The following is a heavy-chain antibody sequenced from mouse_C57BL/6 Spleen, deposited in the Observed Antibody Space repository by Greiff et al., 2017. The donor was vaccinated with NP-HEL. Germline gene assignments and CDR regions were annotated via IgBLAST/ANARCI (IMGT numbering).Heavy chain of an antibody. CDR1: GYTFTSYW. J-gene: IGHJ2*01. Sequence: QVQLQQPGAELVKPGASVKLSCKASGYTFTSYWMHWVKQRPGQGLEWIGMIHPNSGSTNYNEKFKSKATLTVDKSSSTAYMQLSSLTSEDSAVYYCASYYSNLYYCDYWGQGTTLTVSS. CDR2: IHPNSGST. D-gene: IGHD2-5*01. CDR3: ASYYSNLYYCDY. V-gene: IGHV1-64*01.